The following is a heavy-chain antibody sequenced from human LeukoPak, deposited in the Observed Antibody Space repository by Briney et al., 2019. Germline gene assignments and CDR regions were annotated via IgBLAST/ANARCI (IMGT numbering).Heavy chain of an antibody. Sequence: ASVKVSCKASGYTFTSYYMHWVRQAPGQGLEWMGIINPSGGSTSYAQKFQGRVTMTRDTSTSTVYMELSSLRSEDTAVYYCARGGDFGAPRYYYYMDVWGKGTTVTVSS. V-gene: IGHV1-46*01. CDR1: GYTFTSYY. CDR3: ARGGDFGAPRYYYYMDV. D-gene: IGHD3-3*01. J-gene: IGHJ6*03. CDR2: INPSGGST.